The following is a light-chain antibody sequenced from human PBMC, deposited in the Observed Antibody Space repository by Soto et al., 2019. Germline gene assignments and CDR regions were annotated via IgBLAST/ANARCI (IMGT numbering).Light chain of an antibody. J-gene: IGKJ4*01. CDR2: DAS. CDR3: QQLNRFPIT. V-gene: IGKV3-11*01. Sequence: EIVLTQSPATLSLSPGERATLSCRASQSVSSYLAWYQQKPGQAPRLLIYDASNRATGIPARFSGSGSGTEFTLTISSLQPEDFATYFCQQLNRFPITFGGGTKVDIK. CDR1: QSVSSY.